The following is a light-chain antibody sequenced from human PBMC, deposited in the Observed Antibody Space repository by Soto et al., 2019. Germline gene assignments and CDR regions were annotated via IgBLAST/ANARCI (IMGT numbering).Light chain of an antibody. Sequence: EIVLTQSPGTLALSPGERATLSCRASQSVSNSYLAWYQQKPGQAPRLLIYDASSRATDIPDRFSGSGSGTDFTLTISRLESEDFAVYYCQQYGTSPGAFGPGTKVDIK. CDR2: DAS. CDR1: QSVSNSY. J-gene: IGKJ3*01. CDR3: QQYGTSPGA. V-gene: IGKV3-20*01.